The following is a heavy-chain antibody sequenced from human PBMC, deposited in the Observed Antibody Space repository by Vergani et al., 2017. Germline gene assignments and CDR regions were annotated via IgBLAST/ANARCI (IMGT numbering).Heavy chain of an antibody. CDR1: GFTFSSYA. J-gene: IGHJ4*02. V-gene: IGHV3-23*01. D-gene: IGHD3-16*02. CDR2: ISGSGGST. Sequence: EVQLLESGGGLVQPGGSLRLSCAASGFTFSSYAMSWVRQAPGKGLEWVSAISGSGGSTYYADSVKGRFTISRDNSKNTLYLQMNSLRAEDTAVYYCAKYYTSYDYVWGSYRSPWDYWGQGTLVTVSS. CDR3: AKYYTSYDYVWGSYRSPWDY.